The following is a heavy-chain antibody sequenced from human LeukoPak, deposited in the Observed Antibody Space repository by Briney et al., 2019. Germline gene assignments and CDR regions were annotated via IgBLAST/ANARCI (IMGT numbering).Heavy chain of an antibody. CDR2: ISGSSSYI. Sequence: KSGGSLRLSCAASGFTFSSYSMNWVRQAPGKGLEWVSSISGSSSYIYYADSVKGRFTISRDNAKNSLYLQMNSPRAEDTAVYYCAKDPWGGYSYWGQGILVIVSS. J-gene: IGHJ4*02. D-gene: IGHD5-12*01. CDR1: GFTFSSYS. V-gene: IGHV3-21*01. CDR3: AKDPWGGYSY.